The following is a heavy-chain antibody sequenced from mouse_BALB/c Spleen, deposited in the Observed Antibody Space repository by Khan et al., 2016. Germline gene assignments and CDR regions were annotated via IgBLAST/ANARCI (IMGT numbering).Heavy chain of an antibody. CDR2: INPSSSYT. J-gene: IGHJ2*01. CDR3: SRYSTTVVAPLDY. CDR1: GYSFTSYT. V-gene: IGHV1-4*01. D-gene: IGHD1-1*01. Sequence: VQLQESGAELARPGASVKMSCKASGYSFTSYTMHWVKQRPGQGLEWLGFINPSSSYTNYNQNFKDRVTLTADKSSSTAYMQLSSLTSEDSAVXFCSRYSTTVVAPLDYWGQGTTLTVSS.